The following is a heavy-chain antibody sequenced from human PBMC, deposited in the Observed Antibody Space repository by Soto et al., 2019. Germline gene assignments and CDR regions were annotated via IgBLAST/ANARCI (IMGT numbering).Heavy chain of an antibody. J-gene: IGHJ4*02. CDR1: GFTFSSYA. CDR3: AKDTYYHDSSGFYVFDY. CDR2: ISGSGGST. Sequence: PGGSLRLSCAASGFTFSSYAMSWVRQAPGKGLEWVSGISGSGGSTDYADSVKGRFTISRDNSKNTLYLQMNSLRAEDTAVYYCAKDTYYHDSSGFYVFDYWGQGTPVTVSS. V-gene: IGHV3-23*01. D-gene: IGHD3-22*01.